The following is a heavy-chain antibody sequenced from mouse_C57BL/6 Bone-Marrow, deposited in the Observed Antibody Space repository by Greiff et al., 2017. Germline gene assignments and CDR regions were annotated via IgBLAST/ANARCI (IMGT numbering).Heavy chain of an antibody. CDR2: IYPGSGST. D-gene: IGHD2-14*01. CDR3: AGGYDVNY. V-gene: IGHV1-55*01. J-gene: IGHJ2*01. CDR1: GYTFTSYW. Sequence: VQLQESGAELVKPGASVKMSCKASGYTFTSYWITWVKQRPGQGLEWIGDIYPGSGSTTYNEKFKSKATLTVDTSSSTAYMQLSSLTSEDSAVYYCAGGYDVNYWGQGTTLTVSS.